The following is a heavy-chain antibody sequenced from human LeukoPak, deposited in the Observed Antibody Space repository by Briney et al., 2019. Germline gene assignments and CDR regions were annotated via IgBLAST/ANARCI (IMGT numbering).Heavy chain of an antibody. CDR1: GGSISSYY. CDR2: IYYSGST. CDR3: ARARIRGAFDI. D-gene: IGHD3-10*01. Sequence: SETLSLTCTVSGGSISSYYWSWIRQPPGKGPEWIGYIYYSGSTNYNPSLKSRVTISVDTSKNQFFLKLSSVTAADTAVYYCARARIRGAFDIWGQGTMVTVSS. J-gene: IGHJ3*02. V-gene: IGHV4-59*01.